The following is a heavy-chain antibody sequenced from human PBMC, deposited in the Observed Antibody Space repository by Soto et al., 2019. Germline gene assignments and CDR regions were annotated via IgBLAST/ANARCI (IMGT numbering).Heavy chain of an antibody. D-gene: IGHD6-6*01. Sequence: LSLTCTVSGGSISSSSYYWGWIRQPPGKGLEWIGSIYYSGSTYYNPSLKSRVTISVDTSKNQFSLKLSSVTAADTAVYYCAREYSSSPDRVMDVWGQGTTVTVSS. V-gene: IGHV4-39*02. J-gene: IGHJ6*02. CDR3: AREYSSSPDRVMDV. CDR2: IYYSGST. CDR1: GGSISSSSYY.